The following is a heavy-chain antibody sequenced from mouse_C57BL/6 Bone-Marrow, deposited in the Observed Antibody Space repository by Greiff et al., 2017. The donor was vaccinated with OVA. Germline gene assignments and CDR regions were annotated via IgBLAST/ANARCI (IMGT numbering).Heavy chain of an antibody. CDR3: AREDYIDY. J-gene: IGHJ2*01. V-gene: IGHV1-50*01. D-gene: IGHD2-12*01. CDR2: IDPSDSYT. Sequence: VQLQQPGAELVKPGASVKLSCKASGYTFTSYWMQWVKQRPGQGLEWIGEIDPSDSYTNYNQKFKGKATLTVDTSSSTAYMQLSSLTSEDSAVYYCAREDYIDYWGQGTTLTVSS. CDR1: GYTFTSYW.